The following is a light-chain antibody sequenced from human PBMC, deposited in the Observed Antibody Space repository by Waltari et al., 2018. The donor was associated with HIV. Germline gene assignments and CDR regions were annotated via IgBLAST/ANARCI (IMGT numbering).Light chain of an antibody. V-gene: IGLV1-47*01. CDR1: GSNVGVIF. J-gene: IGLJ2*01. CDR3: AAWDDSVSGWA. CDR2: SNN. Sequence: QSVLTPAPSASATPGQRVTLSCSATGSNVGVIFLSWYQQLPGMAPKLLIYSNNERPSRVPDRFSGSKSGTSASLAISGLRSEDEAVYFCAAWDDSVSGWAFGEGTKVTVL.